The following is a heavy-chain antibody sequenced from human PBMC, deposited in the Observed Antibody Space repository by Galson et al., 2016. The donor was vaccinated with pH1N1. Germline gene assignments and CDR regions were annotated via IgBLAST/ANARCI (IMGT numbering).Heavy chain of an antibody. D-gene: IGHD1-26*01. CDR1: TGSISGYY. J-gene: IGHJ4*02. CDR2: IYHGGRT. V-gene: IGHV4-38-2*02. CDR3: ARQSGSQEFGYYFDY. Sequence: ETLSLTCTISTGSISGYYWTWIRQPPGKGLEWIGSIYHGGRTYYNPSLKSRDTISVDTSKNQFSLKLRSVTAADTAVYYCARQSGSQEFGYYFDYWGQGTLVTVSS.